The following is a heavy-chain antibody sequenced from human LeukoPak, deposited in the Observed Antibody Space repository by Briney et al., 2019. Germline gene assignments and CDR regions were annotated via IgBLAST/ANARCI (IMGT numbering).Heavy chain of an antibody. CDR2: IKQDGSEK. CDR3: ARVGWFGELTRHPGGDS. CDR1: GFTFGSYW. Sequence: QPGGSLRLSCAASGFTFGSYWMSWFRQAPGKGLERVANIKQDGSEKNYVGSVKGRFTISRDNAENSVYLQMNSLRAEDTAVYYCARVGWFGELTRHPGGDSWGQGTLVTVST. D-gene: IGHD3-10*01. J-gene: IGHJ4*02. V-gene: IGHV3-7*01.